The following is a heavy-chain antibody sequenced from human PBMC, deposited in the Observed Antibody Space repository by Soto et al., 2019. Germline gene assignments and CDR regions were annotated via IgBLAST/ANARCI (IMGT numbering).Heavy chain of an antibody. CDR3: AREVYYYDSSGHGYFDY. Sequence: SETLSLTCTVSGGSISSYYWSWIRQPPGKGLEWIGYIYYSGSTNYNPSLKSRVTISVDTSKNQFSLKLSSVTAADTAVYYCAREVYYYDSSGHGYFDYWGQGTLVTVSS. CDR1: GGSISSYY. D-gene: IGHD3-22*01. V-gene: IGHV4-59*01. J-gene: IGHJ4*02. CDR2: IYYSGST.